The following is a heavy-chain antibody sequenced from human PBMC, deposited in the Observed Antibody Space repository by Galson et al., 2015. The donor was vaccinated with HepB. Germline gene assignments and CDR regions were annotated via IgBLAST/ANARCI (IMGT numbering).Heavy chain of an antibody. CDR3: ATVNWNDAENWFDPWGHSGYSALDI. CDR2: FDPEDGET. CDR1: GYTLTELS. Sequence: SVKVSCKVSGYTLTELSMHWVRQAPGKGLEWMGGFDPEDGETIYAQKFQGRVTMTEDTSTDTAYMELSSLRSEDTAVYYCATVNWNDAENWFDPWGHSGYSALDIWGQGTMVSVSS. J-gene: IGHJ3*02. V-gene: IGHV1-24*01. D-gene: IGHD1-1*01.